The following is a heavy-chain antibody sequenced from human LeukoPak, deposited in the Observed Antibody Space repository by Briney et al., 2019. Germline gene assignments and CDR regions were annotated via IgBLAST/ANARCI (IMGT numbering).Heavy chain of an antibody. CDR3: ARQNNMTDDYYYYIAV. CDR2: IYPGDSDT. CDR1: GYSFTSYW. V-gene: IGHV5-51*01. D-gene: IGHD2/OR15-2a*01. Sequence: KAGESLKISCKGSGYSFTSYWIGWVRQMPGKGLEWMGIIYPGDSDTRYSPSFQGQVTISADKSISTAYLQWSSLKASDTAMYYCARQNNMTDDYYYYIAVWGKGTTVTVSS. J-gene: IGHJ6*03.